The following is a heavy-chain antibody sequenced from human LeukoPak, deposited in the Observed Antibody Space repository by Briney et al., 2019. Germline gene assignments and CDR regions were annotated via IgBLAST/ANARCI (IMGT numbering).Heavy chain of an antibody. CDR3: AGITMIRGVIGY. Sequence: QTLSLTCALSGDSVSSNSAAWNWIRQSPSRGLEWLGRTYYRSKWYNDYAASVKSRITINPDTSKNQFSLQLNSVTPEDTAVYYCAGITMIRGVIGYWGQGTLVTVSS. CDR1: GDSVSSNSAA. D-gene: IGHD3-10*01. J-gene: IGHJ4*02. CDR2: TYYRSKWYN. V-gene: IGHV6-1*01.